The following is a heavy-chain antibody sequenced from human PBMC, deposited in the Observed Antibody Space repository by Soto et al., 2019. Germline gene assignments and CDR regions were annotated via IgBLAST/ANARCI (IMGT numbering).Heavy chain of an antibody. V-gene: IGHV1-69*13. CDR3: AKGIIVGAITYYYGMDV. D-gene: IGHD1-26*01. Sequence: SVKVSCKASGGTFSSYAISWVRQAPGQGFEWMGGIIPIFGTANYAQKFQGRVTITADESTSTAYMELSSLRSEDTAVYYCAKGIIVGAITYYYGMDVWGQGTTVTVSS. CDR2: IIPIFGTA. CDR1: GGTFSSYA. J-gene: IGHJ6*02.